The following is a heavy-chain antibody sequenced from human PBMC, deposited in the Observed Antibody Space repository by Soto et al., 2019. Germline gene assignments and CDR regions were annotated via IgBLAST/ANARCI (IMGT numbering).Heavy chain of an antibody. V-gene: IGHV4-4*07. D-gene: IGHD5-12*01. J-gene: IGHJ4*02. CDR2: IFSSGST. CDR3: AREGSYSAYNFAHGIQLWSFDF. Sequence: KTSETLSLTCTVSCGSINTFYWSWVRRPAGKGLEWIGRIFSSGSTSFNPSLESRVAMSVDTSKNHFSLNLSSVTAADMAVYYCAREGSYSAYNFAHGIQLWSFDFWGQGALVTVSS. CDR1: CGSINTFY.